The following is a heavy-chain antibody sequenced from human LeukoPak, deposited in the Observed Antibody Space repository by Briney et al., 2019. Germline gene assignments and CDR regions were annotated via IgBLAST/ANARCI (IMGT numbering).Heavy chain of an antibody. CDR2: IYYSGST. CDR1: GGSISSYY. V-gene: IGHV4-59*08. D-gene: IGHD3-10*01. CDR3: ARVVRFGELLSSWFDP. Sequence: SETLSLTCTVSGGSISSYYWSWIRQPPGKGLEWIGYIYYSGSTNYNPSLKSRVTISVDTSKNQFSLKLSSVTAADTAVYYCARVVRFGELLSSWFDPWGQGTLVTVSS. J-gene: IGHJ5*02.